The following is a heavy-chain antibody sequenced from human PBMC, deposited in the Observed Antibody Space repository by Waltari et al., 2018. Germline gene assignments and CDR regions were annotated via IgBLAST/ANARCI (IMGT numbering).Heavy chain of an antibody. CDR3: ARDYCDRTNCHGMDV. D-gene: IGHD3-22*01. J-gene: IGHJ6*02. CDR2: ISYNERNI. CDR1: EFPFRSFV. Sequence: QVQLVESGGGVVQPGRSLRPSCAASEFPFRSFVMTWVRQAPGKGLEWVAVISYNERNIYYVDSVKGRFTISRDNSKKMLYLQMNSLRTEDTAVYYCARDYCDRTNCHGMDVWGQGTTVIVSS. V-gene: IGHV3-30*04.